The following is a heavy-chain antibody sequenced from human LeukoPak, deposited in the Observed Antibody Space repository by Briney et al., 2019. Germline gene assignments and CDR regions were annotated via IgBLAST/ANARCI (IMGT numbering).Heavy chain of an antibody. CDR1: GFTFSSYA. Sequence: GGSLRLSCAASGFTFSSYAMSWVRQAPEKGLEWVANIKPDGSQNDYVGSVKGRFTISRDNAKNSLYLQLNSLRAEDTAVYYCTRDGYADSATDGFDVWGQGTMVTVSS. V-gene: IGHV3-7*01. D-gene: IGHD4-17*01. J-gene: IGHJ3*01. CDR2: IKPDGSQN. CDR3: TRDGYADSATDGFDV.